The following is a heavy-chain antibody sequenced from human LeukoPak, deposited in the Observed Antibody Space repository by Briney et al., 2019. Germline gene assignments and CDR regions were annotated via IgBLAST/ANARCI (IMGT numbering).Heavy chain of an antibody. Sequence: ASVKVSCKASGYTFTNYAIQWVRQAPGQRLGWMGWINAGSGNTKYSQEFQGRVTITRDTSASTTYMELSSLRSEDTAIYYCARDNSVGDNAWWFDPWGQGTLVTVSS. V-gene: IGHV1-3*03. J-gene: IGHJ5*02. D-gene: IGHD1-26*01. CDR2: INAGSGNT. CDR1: GYTFTNYA. CDR3: ARDNSVGDNAWWFDP.